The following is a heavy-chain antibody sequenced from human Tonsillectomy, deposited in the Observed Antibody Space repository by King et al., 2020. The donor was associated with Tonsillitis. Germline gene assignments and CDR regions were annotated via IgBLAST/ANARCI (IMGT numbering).Heavy chain of an antibody. Sequence: VQLVESGGGVVQPGGSLRLSCAASGFTFNNYGMHWVRQAPGKGLEWVAFIRFDGSKKDYADSVKGRFTISRDNSKNTLSLQMNSLRAENTAVYYCANWEYQTKYGGVYYGMDVSGQGTTGSVSS. CDR2: IRFDGSKK. V-gene: IGHV3-30*02. J-gene: IGHJ6*02. CDR3: ANWEYQTKYGGVYYGMDV. CDR1: GFTFNNYG. D-gene: IGHD2-2*01.